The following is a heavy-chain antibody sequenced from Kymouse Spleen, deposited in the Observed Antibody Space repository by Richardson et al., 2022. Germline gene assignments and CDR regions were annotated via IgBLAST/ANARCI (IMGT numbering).Heavy chain of an antibody. J-gene: IGHJ4*02. CDR3: AREGLLWFGELL*DY. CDR2: IWYDGSNK. V-gene: IGHV3-33*01. CDR1: GFTFSSYG. Sequence: QVQLVESGGGVVQPGRSLRLSCAASGFTFSSYGMHWVRQAPGKGLEWVAVIWYDGSNKYYADSVKGRFTISRDNSKNTLYLQMNSLRAEDTAVYYCAREGLLWFGELL*DYWGQGTLVTVSS. D-gene: IGHD3-10*01.